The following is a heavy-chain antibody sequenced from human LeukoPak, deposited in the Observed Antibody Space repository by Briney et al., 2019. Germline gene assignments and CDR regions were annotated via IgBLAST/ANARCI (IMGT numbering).Heavy chain of an antibody. CDR1: GFTFSSYA. D-gene: IGHD1-7*01. CDR2: ISYDGSHK. Sequence: GGSLRLSCAASGFTFSSYAIHWVRQAPGKGLEWVAVISYDGSHKYYADSVKGRFTISRDNSKNTLYLQMNSLRAEDTAVYYCAKYFTKYNWNFIFDYWGQGTLVTVSS. V-gene: IGHV3-30*04. CDR3: AKYFTKYNWNFIFDY. J-gene: IGHJ4*02.